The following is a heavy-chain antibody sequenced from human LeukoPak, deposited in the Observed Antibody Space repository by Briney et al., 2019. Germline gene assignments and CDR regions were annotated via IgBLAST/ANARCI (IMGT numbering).Heavy chain of an antibody. CDR2: INSDGSST. J-gene: IGHJ4*02. D-gene: IGHD3-22*01. CDR3: GRARAYDSSGYYL. V-gene: IGHV3-74*01. CDR1: GFTFSSYW. Sequence: GGSLRLSCAASGFTFSSYWMHWVRQAPGKGLVWVSRINSDGSSTSYADSVKGRFTISRDNAKNTLYLQMNSLRAEDTALYYCGRARAYDSSGYYLWGQGTLVTVSS.